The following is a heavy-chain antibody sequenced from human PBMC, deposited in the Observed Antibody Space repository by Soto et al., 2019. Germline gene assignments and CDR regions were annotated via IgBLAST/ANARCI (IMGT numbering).Heavy chain of an antibody. V-gene: IGHV4-4*02. J-gene: IGHJ4*02. CDR1: GGSISSSNW. CDR2: IYHSGST. D-gene: IGHD6-13*01. Sequence: LSLTCAVSGGSISSSNWWSWVRQPPGKGLEWIGEIYHSGSTNYNPSLKSRVTISVDKSKNQFSLKLSSVTAADTAVYYCARGPGYSSSWFGYFDYWGQGTLVTVYS. CDR3: ARGPGYSSSWFGYFDY.